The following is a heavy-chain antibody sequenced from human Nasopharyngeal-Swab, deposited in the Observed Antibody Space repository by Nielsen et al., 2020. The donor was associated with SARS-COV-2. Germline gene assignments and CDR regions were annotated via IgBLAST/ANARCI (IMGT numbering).Heavy chain of an antibody. CDR2: INPSGDSP. Sequence: ASVKVSCKASGFTFTNYYIHWVRQAPGQGLEWMAIINPSGDSPTYAQRFQGRVTMTWDTSTGTVYMEISSLRFDDTAVYYCARDPMMCRSTSCAFDHWGQGTLVTVSS. D-gene: IGHD2-2*01. CDR3: ARDPMMCRSTSCAFDH. J-gene: IGHJ4*02. V-gene: IGHV1-46*01. CDR1: GFTFTNYY.